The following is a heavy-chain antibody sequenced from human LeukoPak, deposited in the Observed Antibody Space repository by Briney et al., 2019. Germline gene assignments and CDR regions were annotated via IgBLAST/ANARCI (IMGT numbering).Heavy chain of an antibody. CDR1: GLIFSSYA. CDR3: AKDAFWGRRTPYRGTVGATIDY. V-gene: IGHV3-23*01. Sequence: PGGSLRLSCAASGLIFSSYAMSWVRQAPGKGLEWVSAISGSGGSTYYADSVKGRFTISRDNSKNTLYLQMNSLRAEDTAVYYCAKDAFWGRRTPYRGTVGATIDYWGQGTLVTVSS. CDR2: ISGSGGST. J-gene: IGHJ4*02. D-gene: IGHD1-26*01.